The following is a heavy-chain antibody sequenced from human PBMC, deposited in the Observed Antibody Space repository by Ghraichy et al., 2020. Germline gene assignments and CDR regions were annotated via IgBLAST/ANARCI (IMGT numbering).Heavy chain of an antibody. J-gene: IGHJ6*02. Sequence: GSLRLSCTVSGGSISSYYWSWIRQPPGKGLEWIGYIYYSGSTNYNPSLKSRVTISVDTSKNQFSLKLSSVTAADTAVYYCARDYGDYEGGYYYYYGMDVWGQGTTVTVSS. CDR1: GGSISSYY. V-gene: IGHV4-59*01. CDR3: ARDYGDYEGGYYYYYGMDV. CDR2: IYYSGST. D-gene: IGHD4-17*01.